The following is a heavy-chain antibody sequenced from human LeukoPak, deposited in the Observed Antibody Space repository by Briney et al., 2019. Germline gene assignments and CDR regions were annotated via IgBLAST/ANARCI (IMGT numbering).Heavy chain of an antibody. J-gene: IGHJ5*02. CDR2: ISACNGNT. CDR3: AKDYSPPAPLLGTTRNCFHP. V-gene: IGHV1-18*01. Sequence: ASVKLSCKASGYTFSSYGMSWVRQAPGQGLEWMSCISACNGNTNYAQTLKGRVTLTTDTSTITAYMEQRSLTSDDTAVYYCAKDYSPPAPLLGTTRNCFHPWGQGTLVTVSS. D-gene: IGHD2-15*01. CDR1: GYTFSSYG.